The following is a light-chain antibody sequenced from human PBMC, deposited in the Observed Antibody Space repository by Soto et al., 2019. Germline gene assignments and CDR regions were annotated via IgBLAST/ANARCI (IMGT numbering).Light chain of an antibody. J-gene: IGKJ4*01. CDR1: QSISSW. Sequence: DIQMTQSPSTLSASVGDRVTITCRASQSISSWLAWYQQKPGKAPKLLIYDASSLESGVPSRFSGSGSGTEFPLTLSSLQPDYFATYYRQQYNRYSSFGGGTKVEIK. CDR3: QQYNRYSS. CDR2: DAS. V-gene: IGKV1-5*01.